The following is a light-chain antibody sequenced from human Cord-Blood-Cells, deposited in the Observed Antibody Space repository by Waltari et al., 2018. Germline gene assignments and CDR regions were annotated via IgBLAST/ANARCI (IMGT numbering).Light chain of an antibody. CDR3: QQYYSTPPT. CDR2: WAS. Sequence: DIVMTQSPASLAVSLGERATINCKSSQSVLYSSNNTNYLAWYQQKPGQPPKLLIYWASTRESGVPDRFSGSGSGKDFTLTISSLQAEDVAVYYCQQYYSTPPTFGQGTKVEIK. CDR1: QSVLYSSNNTNY. V-gene: IGKV4-1*01. J-gene: IGKJ1*01.